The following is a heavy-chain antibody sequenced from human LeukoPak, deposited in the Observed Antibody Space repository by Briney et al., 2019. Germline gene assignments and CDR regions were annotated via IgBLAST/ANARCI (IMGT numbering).Heavy chain of an antibody. CDR2: IYYSGST. J-gene: IGHJ5*02. V-gene: IGHV4-39*01. D-gene: IGHD3-22*01. Sequence: SETLSLTCTVSGGSISSYYWSWIRQPPGKGLEWIGSIYYSGSTYYNPSLKSRVTISVDTSKNQFSLKLSSVTAADTAVYYCARYYYDSSGYSFDPWGQGTLVTVSP. CDR3: ARYYYDSSGYSFDP. CDR1: GGSISSYY.